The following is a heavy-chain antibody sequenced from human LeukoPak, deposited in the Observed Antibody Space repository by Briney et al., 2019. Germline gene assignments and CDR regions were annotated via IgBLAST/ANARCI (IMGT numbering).Heavy chain of an antibody. D-gene: IGHD3-3*01. CDR3: ARNYHVLSAYSY. V-gene: IGHV4-4*07. J-gene: IGHJ4*02. CDR2: IYSPGST. Sequence: PSETLSLTCTVSGGSMSSYYWNWIRQPAGKGLEWIGRIYSPGSTKYNPSLKSRVTISIDKAKKQISLKVNSVTAADTAVYYCARNYHVLSAYSYWGQGTLVTVSS. CDR1: GGSMSSYY.